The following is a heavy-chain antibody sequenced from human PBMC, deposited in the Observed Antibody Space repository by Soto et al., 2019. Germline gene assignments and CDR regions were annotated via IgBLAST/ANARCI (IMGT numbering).Heavy chain of an antibody. D-gene: IGHD2-8*01. Sequence: HPGGSLRLSCTASGFTFGDYAMSWFRQAPGKGLEWVGFIRSKAYGGTTEYAASVKGRFTISRDDSKSIAYLQMNSLKTEDTAVYYCTRGLGDCTNGVCYTDYYYMDVWGKGTTVTVSS. CDR2: IRSKAYGGTT. V-gene: IGHV3-49*03. CDR1: GFTFGDYA. CDR3: TRGLGDCTNGVCYTDYYYMDV. J-gene: IGHJ6*03.